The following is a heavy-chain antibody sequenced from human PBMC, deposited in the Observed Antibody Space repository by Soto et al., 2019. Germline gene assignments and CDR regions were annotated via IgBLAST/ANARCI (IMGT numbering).Heavy chain of an antibody. CDR1: GYTFTSYD. V-gene: IGHV1-18*01. CDR2: MNPYNGNA. D-gene: IGHD2-8*01. CDR3: AKNGQPPYYYYGLDV. J-gene: IGHJ6*02. Sequence: ASVKVSCKASGYTFTSYDINWVRQATGQGLEWMGWMNPYNGNANYAQRFQGRVSMTIDTSTTRAYMELRTLTPDDTAVYYCAKNGQPPYYYYGLDVWGQVTTVTVS.